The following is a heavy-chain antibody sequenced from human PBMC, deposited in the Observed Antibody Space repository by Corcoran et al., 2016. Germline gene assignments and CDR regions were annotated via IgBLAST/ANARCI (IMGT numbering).Heavy chain of an antibody. Sequence: QITLKESGPTLVKPTQTLTLTCTFSGFSLSTSGVGVGWIRQPPGKALEWLALIYWNDDKRYSPSLKSRLTITKDTSKNQVVLTMTNMDPVDTATYYCAHLMRDDFWSGYADYYYGMDVWGQGTTVTVSS. CDR2: IYWNDDK. D-gene: IGHD3-3*01. V-gene: IGHV2-5*01. CDR1: GFSLSTSGVG. CDR3: AHLMRDDFWSGYADYYYGMDV. J-gene: IGHJ6*02.